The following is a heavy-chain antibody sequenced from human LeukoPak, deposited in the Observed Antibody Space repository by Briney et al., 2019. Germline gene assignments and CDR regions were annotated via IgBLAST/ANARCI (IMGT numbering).Heavy chain of an antibody. D-gene: IGHD5-24*01. CDR1: GYSISSGYY. CDR3: TRGRDGYNLAY. Sequence: SETLSLTCTVSGYSISSGYYWGWIRQPPGKGLEWLGSIYHSGSTNYNPSLKSRVTISVDTSKNRFSLKLSSVTAADTAVYYCTRGRDGYNLAYWGQGTLVTVSS. J-gene: IGHJ4*02. CDR2: IYHSGST. V-gene: IGHV4-38-2*02.